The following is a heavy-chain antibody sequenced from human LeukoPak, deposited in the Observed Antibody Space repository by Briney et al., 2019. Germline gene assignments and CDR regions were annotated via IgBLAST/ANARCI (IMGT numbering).Heavy chain of an antibody. D-gene: IGHD2-2*01. V-gene: IGHV1-18*01. CDR1: GYTFTSYG. J-gene: IGHJ3*02. CDR3: ARVMYQGAFDI. CDR2: ISPYNGNT. Sequence: GASVKVSCKASGYTFTSYGISWVRQAPGQGLEWMGWISPYNGNTDYSQKLQGRVTMTTDTSTSTAYMELRSLRSDDTAVYYCARVMYQGAFDIWGQGTMVTVSS.